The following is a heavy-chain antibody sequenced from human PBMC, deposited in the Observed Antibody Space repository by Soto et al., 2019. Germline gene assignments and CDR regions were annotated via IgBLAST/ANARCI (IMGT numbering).Heavy chain of an antibody. J-gene: IGHJ3*02. CDR1: GGSISSGGYY. CDR2: IYYSGST. Sequence: SETLSLTCTVSGGSISSGGYYWSWIRQHPGKGLEWIGYIYYSGSTYYNPSLKSRVTISVDTSKNQFSLKLSSVTAADTAVYYCARDNLVRGVDAFDIWGQGTMVTVSS. CDR3: ARDNLVRGVDAFDI. D-gene: IGHD3-10*01. V-gene: IGHV4-31*03.